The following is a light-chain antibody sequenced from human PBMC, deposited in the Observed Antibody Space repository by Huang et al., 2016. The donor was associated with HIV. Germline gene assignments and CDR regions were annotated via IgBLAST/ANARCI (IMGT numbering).Light chain of an antibody. CDR3: QQRSNWPLFT. Sequence: EIVLTQSPATLSLSPGERATLSCKASQSVSSSLAWYQQKPGQAPRLLIYDTSTRAPGIPARFSGSESGTDFTLTISSLEPEDFAVYYCQQRSNWPLFTFGPGTKVDIK. CDR2: DTS. CDR1: QSVSSS. J-gene: IGKJ3*01. V-gene: IGKV3-11*01.